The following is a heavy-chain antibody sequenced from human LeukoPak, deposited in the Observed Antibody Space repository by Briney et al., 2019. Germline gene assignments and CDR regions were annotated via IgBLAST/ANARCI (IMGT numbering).Heavy chain of an antibody. CDR2: ISAYNGNT. CDR1: GYTFTSYG. D-gene: IGHD1-26*01. CDR3: ARDPWELLQGYDYYYYMDV. V-gene: IGHV1-18*01. J-gene: IGHJ6*03. Sequence: GASVKVSCKASGYTFTSYGISWVRQAPGQGLERMGWISAYNGNTNYAQKLQGRVTMTTDTSTSTAYMELRSLRSDDTAVYYCARDPWELLQGYDYYYYMDVWGKGTTVTVSS.